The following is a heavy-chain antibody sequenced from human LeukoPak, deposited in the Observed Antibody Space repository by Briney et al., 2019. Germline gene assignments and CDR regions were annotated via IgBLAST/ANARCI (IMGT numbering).Heavy chain of an antibody. CDR2: IYYSGST. D-gene: IGHD2-15*01. V-gene: IGHV4-59*01. CDR1: GGSISSYY. J-gene: IGHJ4*02. Sequence: SETLSLTCTVSGGSISSYYRSWIRQPPGKGLEWIGYIYYSGSTNYNPSLKSRVTISVDTSKNQFSLKLSSVTAADTAVYYCASHVVVVGPFDYWGQGTLVTVSS. CDR3: ASHVVVVGPFDY.